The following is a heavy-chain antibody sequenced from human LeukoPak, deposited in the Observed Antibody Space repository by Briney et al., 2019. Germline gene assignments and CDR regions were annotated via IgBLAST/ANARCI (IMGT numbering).Heavy chain of an antibody. J-gene: IGHJ4*02. Sequence: PAETLSLTCTVSGGSISSSSYYWGWIRQPPGKGLEWIGSIYYSGSTYYHPSLKSRVTISVDTSKNQFSLKLSSVTAAGTAVYYCARLYRGFSYYLDSWGQGTLVTVSS. CDR1: GGSISSSSYY. D-gene: IGHD3-16*01. CDR3: ARLYRGFSYYLDS. CDR2: IYYSGST. V-gene: IGHV4-39*01.